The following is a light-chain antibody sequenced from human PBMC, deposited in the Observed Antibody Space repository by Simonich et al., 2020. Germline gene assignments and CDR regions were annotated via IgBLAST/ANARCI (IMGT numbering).Light chain of an antibody. CDR3: SSYTSSSTWV. J-gene: IGLJ3*02. Sequence: QSALTQPASVSGSPGQSITLSCTGTSIDVDGYNSVSWYQQHPGKAPKLMIYYVSKGPSGVSNRFSGSKSGNTASRTISGLQAEDEADYYCSSYTSSSTWVFGGGTKLTVL. CDR2: YVS. V-gene: IGLV2-14*01. CDR1: SIDVDGYNS.